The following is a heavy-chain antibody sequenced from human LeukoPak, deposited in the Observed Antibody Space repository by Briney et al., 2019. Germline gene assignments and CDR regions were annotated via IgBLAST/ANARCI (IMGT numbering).Heavy chain of an antibody. J-gene: IGHJ4*02. V-gene: IGHV3-48*04. D-gene: IGHD2-2*01. Sequence: GGSLRLSCAASGFTFSSFSMNWVRQAPGKGLEWVSYISSSSSTIYYADSVKGRFTISRDNAKNSLYLQMNSLRAEDTAVYYCASVLPPEGTMPSDYWGQGTLVTVSS. CDR3: ASVLPPEGTMPSDY. CDR2: ISSSSSTI. CDR1: GFTFSSFS.